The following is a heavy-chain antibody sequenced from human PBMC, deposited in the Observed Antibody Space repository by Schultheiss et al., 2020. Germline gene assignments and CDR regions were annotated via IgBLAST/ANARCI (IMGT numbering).Heavy chain of an antibody. CDR3: AAMGATTFYFDY. J-gene: IGHJ4*02. Sequence: GGSLRLSCAASGFTFDDFAMHWVRQAPGKGLEWVSRISWNSGGIDCAASVKGRFTFSRDNAKNALYLQMNSLRAEDTAVYYCAAMGATTFYFDYWGKRTLVTVSS. CDR2: ISWNSGGI. D-gene: IGHD1-26*01. CDR1: GFTFDDFA. V-gene: IGHV3-9*01.